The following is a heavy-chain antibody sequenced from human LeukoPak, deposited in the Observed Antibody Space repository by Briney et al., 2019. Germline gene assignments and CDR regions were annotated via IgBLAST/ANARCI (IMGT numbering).Heavy chain of an antibody. J-gene: IGHJ4*02. CDR3: ARGDGNFWGLPH. D-gene: IGHD1-7*01. CDR2: INPDGSTT. CDR1: GFTFSSYW. Sequence: TGRSLRLSCAASGFTFSSYWMHWVRQVPGKGPVWVSRINPDGSTTNYADSVKGRFTISRDNAKNMLYVQMNSLSAEDTAVYYCARGDGNFWGLPHWGQGTLVTVSS. V-gene: IGHV3-74*01.